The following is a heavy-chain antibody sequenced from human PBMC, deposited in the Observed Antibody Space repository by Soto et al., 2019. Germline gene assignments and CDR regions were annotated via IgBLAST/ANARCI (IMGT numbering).Heavy chain of an antibody. Sequence: EVYLVESGGGLVKPGGSLRLSCAASGFTFRDFTMNWVRQAPGKGLEWVSSISSSGTFKYYADSLGGRFTISRDNAKNSLYLQLNSLRGEDTAIYYCARDDLYDSTGYDSWGQGTLVTV. V-gene: IGHV3-21*01. CDR2: ISSSGTFK. CDR3: ARDDLYDSTGYDS. CDR1: GFTFRDFT. J-gene: IGHJ5*02. D-gene: IGHD3-22*01.